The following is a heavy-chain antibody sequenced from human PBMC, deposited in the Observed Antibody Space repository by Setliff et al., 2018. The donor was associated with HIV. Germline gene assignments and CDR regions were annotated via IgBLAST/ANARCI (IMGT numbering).Heavy chain of an antibody. CDR1: GFAFRSQA. V-gene: IGHV3-23*01. D-gene: IGHD3-10*01. J-gene: IGHJ4*02. Sequence: LRLSCAASGFAFRSQAMSWVRQTPGKGLDWVSGISESGYSADSVKGRFTISRDNSKNMLYLQMNNLTNEDTAFYYCAKDTQTGYYDYWGQGTLVTVSS. CDR3: AKDTQTGYYDY. CDR2: ISESG.